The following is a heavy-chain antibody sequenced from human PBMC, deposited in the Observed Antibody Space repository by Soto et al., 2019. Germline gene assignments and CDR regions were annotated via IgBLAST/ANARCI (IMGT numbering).Heavy chain of an antibody. V-gene: IGHV1-18*04. J-gene: IGHJ6*02. D-gene: IGHD6-13*01. Sequence: ASVRGSSTASGPRFTSYGISWVRQAHGQGLEWMAWINPYNDNTNYAQKLQGRVTVTTDTSTSTAYMELRSLRSDDTAVYYCVRYLGIAAPGTLGYYYGMDGWGQETTVTVSS. CDR1: GPRFTSYG. CDR2: INPYNDNT. CDR3: VRYLGIAAPGTLGYYYGMDG.